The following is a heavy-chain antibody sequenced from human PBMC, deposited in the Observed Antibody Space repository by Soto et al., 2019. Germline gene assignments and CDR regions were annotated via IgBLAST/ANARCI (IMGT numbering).Heavy chain of an antibody. CDR1: GYNFTAFW. CDR3: ARVHKNWFDS. V-gene: IGHV5-10-1*01. CDR2: IDPSDSYT. Sequence: GESMKISCKASGYNFTAFWIHWVRQMPGKGLEWLGKIDPSDSYTNYSPSFEGHVTISTDNSITTAYLQWSSLRASDTALYFCARVHKNWFDSWAQGTMVTVSS. J-gene: IGHJ5*01.